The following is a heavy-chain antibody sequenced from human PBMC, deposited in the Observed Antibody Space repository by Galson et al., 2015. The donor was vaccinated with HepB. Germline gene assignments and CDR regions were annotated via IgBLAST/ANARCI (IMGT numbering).Heavy chain of an antibody. J-gene: IGHJ4*02. Sequence: SCKASGYTFTSYGISWVRQAPGQGLEWMGWISAYNGNTNYAQKLQGRVTMTTDTSTSTAYMELRSLRSDDTAVYYCARDLYSSSWYRRFDYWGQGTLVTVSS. CDR3: ARDLYSSSWYRRFDY. V-gene: IGHV1-18*04. CDR2: ISAYNGNT. CDR1: GYTFTSYG. D-gene: IGHD6-13*01.